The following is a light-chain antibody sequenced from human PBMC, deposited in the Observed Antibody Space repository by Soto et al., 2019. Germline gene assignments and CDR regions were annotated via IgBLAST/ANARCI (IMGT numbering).Light chain of an antibody. V-gene: IGLV1-44*01. CDR3: VAWDDTLRARV. CDR1: NSNIGRND. J-gene: IGLJ2*01. CDR2: SND. Sequence: QSVLAQPTSASGTPGQRVTISCSGSNSNIGRNDVTWYQQVPGTAPQCLIYSNDQRPSGVPDRISGSRSGTSASLAISGLQSGDEAEYYCVAWDDTLRARVFGGGTKLTVL.